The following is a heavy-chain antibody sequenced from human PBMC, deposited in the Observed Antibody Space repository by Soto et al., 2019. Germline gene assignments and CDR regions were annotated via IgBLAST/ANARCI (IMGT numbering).Heavy chain of an antibody. CDR2: IYYSGTT. Sequence: QLQLQESGPGLVKPSETLSLTCTVSIDSISSSSHYWGWIRQPPGKGLEWIGNIYYSGTTYYNPYLKSRVTISVDTSKNQFSLKLRSVTAADTALYYCARAYCGGDCSFFDYWGQGTLVTVSS. CDR3: ARAYCGGDCSFFDY. J-gene: IGHJ4*02. D-gene: IGHD2-21*02. CDR1: IDSISSSSHY. V-gene: IGHV4-39*01.